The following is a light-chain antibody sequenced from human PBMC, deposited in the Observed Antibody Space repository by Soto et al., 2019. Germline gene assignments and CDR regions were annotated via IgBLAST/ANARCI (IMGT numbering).Light chain of an antibody. J-gene: IGKJ1*01. CDR3: QQRYSWPWT. CDR2: ESS. Sequence: EIVLTQSPATLSLSPGERATLSCRASQRVSSFLAWYQQKPGQAPRLLIYESSNRATGVPARFSGSGSGTDFSLTISSLEPEDFAIYFCQQRYSWPWTFGQGTKADI. CDR1: QRVSSF. V-gene: IGKV3-11*01.